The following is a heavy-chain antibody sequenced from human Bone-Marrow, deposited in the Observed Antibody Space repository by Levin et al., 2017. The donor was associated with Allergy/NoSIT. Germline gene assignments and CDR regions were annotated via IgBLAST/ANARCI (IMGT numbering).Heavy chain of an antibody. CDR3: ARNRIIVSGGNDYYYGMDV. Sequence: NSSETLSLICSVSGGSVSSGTYYWSWIRRPPGKGLEWIGYINYRGVTKYNPSLKSRVTVSVDTSNNEFSLKVTSVTTADTAVYYCARNRIIVSGGNDYYYGMDVWGPGTTVTVSS. V-gene: IGHV4-61*01. CDR1: GGSVSSGTYY. D-gene: IGHD5/OR15-5a*01. J-gene: IGHJ6*02. CDR2: INYRGVT.